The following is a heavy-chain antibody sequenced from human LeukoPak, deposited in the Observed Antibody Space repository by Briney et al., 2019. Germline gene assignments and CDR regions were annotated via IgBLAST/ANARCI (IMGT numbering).Heavy chain of an antibody. V-gene: IGHV3-21*01. CDR3: AREDYGGNSIAY. Sequence: GGSLRLSCAASGFTFSSYSMNWVRQAPGKGLEWVSSISSSSSYIYYADSVKGRFTISRDNSKNSLYLQLNSLRAEDTAVYYCAREDYGGNSIAYWGQGTLVTVSS. J-gene: IGHJ4*02. D-gene: IGHD4-23*01. CDR2: ISSSSSYI. CDR1: GFTFSSYS.